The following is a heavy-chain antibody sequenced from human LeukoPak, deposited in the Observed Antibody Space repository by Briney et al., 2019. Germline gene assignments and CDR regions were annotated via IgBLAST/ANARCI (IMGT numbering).Heavy chain of an antibody. V-gene: IGHV4-34*01. CDR2: ISHSGSS. CDR3: ARTIPSMDV. D-gene: IGHD3-3*01. CDR1: GGPFRGFF. J-gene: IGHJ6*03. Sequence: SETLSLTCAVYGGPFRGFFWSWIRQAPGKGLEWIGEISHSGSSNYNPSLKSRVTISVDTSKNQFSLKLSSVTAADTAVYYCARTIPSMDVWGKGTTVTVSS.